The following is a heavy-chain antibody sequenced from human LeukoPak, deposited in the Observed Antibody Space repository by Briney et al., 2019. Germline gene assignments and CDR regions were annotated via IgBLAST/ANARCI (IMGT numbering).Heavy chain of an antibody. Sequence: ASVKVSCKASGYTFTGYYMHWVRQAPGQGLEWMGWINPNSGGTNYAQKFQGRVTMTRDTSISTAYMELSRLRSDDTAVYYCARDHCSSDFCTIDYWGQGTLVTVSS. CDR3: ARDHCSSDFCTIDY. D-gene: IGHD3-3*01. CDR1: GYTFTGYY. V-gene: IGHV1-2*02. J-gene: IGHJ4*02. CDR2: INPNSGGT.